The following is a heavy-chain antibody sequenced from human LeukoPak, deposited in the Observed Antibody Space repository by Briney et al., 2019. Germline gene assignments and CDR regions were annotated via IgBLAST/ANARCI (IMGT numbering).Heavy chain of an antibody. Sequence: GGSLRLSCAASGFIFSNYAMAWARLTPGKGLEWVSAISGSGGTTYYTDSVKGRFTISRDGSTNTLYLQLSGLRAEDTAIYYCARGGSVFAYFFDYWGQGTLVTVSS. CDR3: ARGGSVFAYFFDY. D-gene: IGHD3-10*01. J-gene: IGHJ4*02. CDR1: GFIFSNYA. V-gene: IGHV3-23*01. CDR2: ISGSGGTT.